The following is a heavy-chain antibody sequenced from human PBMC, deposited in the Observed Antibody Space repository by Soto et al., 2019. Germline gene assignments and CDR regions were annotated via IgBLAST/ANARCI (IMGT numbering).Heavy chain of an antibody. J-gene: IGHJ5*02. D-gene: IGHD6-19*01. CDR3: AREDSSGWSGWFDP. Sequence: PSETLSLTCAVSGYSISSGYYWDWIRQPPGKGLEWIGSIHHSGSTYYNPSLKSRVTISVDTSKNQFSLKLSSVTAADTAVYYCAREDSSGWSGWFDPWGQGTLVTVSS. CDR1: GYSISSGYY. V-gene: IGHV4-38-2*02. CDR2: IHHSGST.